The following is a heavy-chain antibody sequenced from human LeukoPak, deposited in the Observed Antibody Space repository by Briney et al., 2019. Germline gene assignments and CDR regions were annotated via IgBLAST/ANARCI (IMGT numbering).Heavy chain of an antibody. CDR1: GFTFSTYS. CDR3: ARDTYSSSWNPLAY. D-gene: IGHD6-13*01. J-gene: IGHJ4*02. CDR2: ISYHGSNK. V-gene: IGHV3-30-3*01. Sequence: PGRSLRLSCAASGFTFSTYSMHWVRQAPGKGLEWVSLISYHGSNKYYADSVKGRFTISRDNSKNTLYLQMNSLRAEDSAVYYCARDTYSSSWNPLAYWGQGTLVTVSS.